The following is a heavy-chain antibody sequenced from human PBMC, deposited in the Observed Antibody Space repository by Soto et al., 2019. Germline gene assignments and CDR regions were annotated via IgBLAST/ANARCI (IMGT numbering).Heavy chain of an antibody. CDR2: INAYNGNT. CDR3: EREVRGGDYFYYYYMDV. Sequence: QVQLVQSGAEVKKPGASVKVSCKASGYTCTSYGISWVRQAPGEGLEWMGWINAYNGNTNYAQKLQGRVTMTTDTSTSTAYMELRSLRSDDTAVYYCEREVRGGDYFYYYYMDVWGKGTTVTVSS. CDR1: GYTCTSYG. D-gene: IGHD3-10*01. J-gene: IGHJ6*03. V-gene: IGHV1-18*01.